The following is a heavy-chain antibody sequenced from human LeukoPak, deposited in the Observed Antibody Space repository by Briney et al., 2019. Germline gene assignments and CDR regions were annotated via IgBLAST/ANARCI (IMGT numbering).Heavy chain of an antibody. V-gene: IGHV3-11*04. Sequence: KPGGSRRLSCAASGFTFSDYYMSWIRQAPGKGLEWVSYISGSGSTIYYADSVKGRFTISRDNAKNSLYLQMNSLRAEDTAVYYCATASTVWYYDSSGSEMDVWGKGTTVTVSS. CDR3: ATASTVWYYDSSGSEMDV. D-gene: IGHD3-22*01. J-gene: IGHJ6*04. CDR1: GFTFSDYY. CDR2: ISGSGSTI.